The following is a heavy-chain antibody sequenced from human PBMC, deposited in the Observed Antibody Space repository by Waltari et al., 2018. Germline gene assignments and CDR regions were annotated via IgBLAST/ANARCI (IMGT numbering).Heavy chain of an antibody. CDR1: GFTFSNYA. CDR3: ARDSWASHTGVVTYYYHMDV. Sequence: QVQLVESGGGVVQPGGSLRLSCAASGFTFSNYAMHWVRQAPGKGLEWGAVMSYDGNNRYYADSMKGRFTISRDNSKNTLYLQINSLRPEDTAVYHCARDSWASHTGVVTYYYHMDVWGKGTTVTVSS. CDR2: MSYDGNNR. J-gene: IGHJ6*03. D-gene: IGHD5-18*01. V-gene: IGHV3-30-3*01.